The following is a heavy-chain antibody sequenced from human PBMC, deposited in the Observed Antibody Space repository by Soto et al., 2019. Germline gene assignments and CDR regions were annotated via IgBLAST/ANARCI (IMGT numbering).Heavy chain of an antibody. CDR1: GGSISSSSYY. CDR3: ARQGSSPQ. V-gene: IGHV4-39*01. CDR2: IYYSGST. D-gene: IGHD6-13*01. J-gene: IGHJ4*02. Sequence: SETLSLTCTVSGGSISSSSYYWGWIRQPPGKGLEWIGSIYYSGSTYYNPSLKSRVTISVDTSKNQFSLKLSSVTAADTAVYYCARQGSSPQWGQGTLVTVSS.